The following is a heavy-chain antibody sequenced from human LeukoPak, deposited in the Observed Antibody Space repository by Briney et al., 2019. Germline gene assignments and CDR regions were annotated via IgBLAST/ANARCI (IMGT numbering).Heavy chain of an antibody. V-gene: IGHV3-30*03. Sequence: GGSLRLSCAASGFTFSSYSIHWVRQAPGKGLEWVAVISYDGSNKYYADSVKGRFTVSRDNSKNTLYLEMNSLRAEDTAVYYCASAFDYGDYDYWGQGTLVTVSS. CDR3: ASAFDYGDYDY. CDR1: GFTFSSYS. D-gene: IGHD4-17*01. CDR2: ISYDGSNK. J-gene: IGHJ4*02.